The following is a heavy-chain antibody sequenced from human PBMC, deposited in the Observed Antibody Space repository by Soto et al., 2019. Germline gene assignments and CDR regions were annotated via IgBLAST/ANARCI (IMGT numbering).Heavy chain of an antibody. CDR2: IIPILGTA. D-gene: IGHD2-21*02. Sequence: ASVKVSCKASGGTFSSYAISWVRQAPGQGLEWMGGIIPILGTANYAQKFQGRVTITADESTSTAYMELSSLRSEDTAVYYCARGARAYCGGDCPYYFDYWGQGTLVTVSS. CDR1: GGTFSSYA. V-gene: IGHV1-69*13. J-gene: IGHJ4*02. CDR3: ARGARAYCGGDCPYYFDY.